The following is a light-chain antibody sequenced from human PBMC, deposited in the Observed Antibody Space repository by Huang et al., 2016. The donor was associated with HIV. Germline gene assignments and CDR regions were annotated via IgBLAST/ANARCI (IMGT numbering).Light chain of an antibody. Sequence: EIVLTQSLGTLSLSPGERATLSCRARQSVSSGYLAWYQKRPGQAHRLLIFGVSTRATGIPDRFSGSGSGTDFTLTISRLEPEDFAVYYCQQYDSSPGTFGQGTKVEIK. CDR1: QSVSSGY. J-gene: IGKJ1*01. CDR3: QQYDSSPGT. V-gene: IGKV3-20*01. CDR2: GVS.